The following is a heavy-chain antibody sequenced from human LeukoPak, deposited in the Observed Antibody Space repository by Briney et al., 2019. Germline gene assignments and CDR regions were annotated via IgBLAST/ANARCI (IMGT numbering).Heavy chain of an antibody. Sequence: GSSVKVSCKASGYTFTSYDINWVRQATGQGLEWMGWMNPNSGNTGYAQNFQGRVTMTRNTSISTAYMELSSLRSEDTAMYYCARAPGLVSYSDSRGYYYSGDFDYWGQGTPVTVSS. J-gene: IGHJ4*02. D-gene: IGHD3-22*01. V-gene: IGHV1-8*01. CDR1: GYTFTSYD. CDR2: MNPNSGNT. CDR3: ARAPGLVSYSDSRGYYYSGDFDY.